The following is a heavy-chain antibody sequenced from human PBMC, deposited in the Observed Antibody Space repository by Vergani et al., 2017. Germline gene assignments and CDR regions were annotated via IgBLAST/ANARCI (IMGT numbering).Heavy chain of an antibody. Sequence: QVQLVQSGAEVKKPGASVKVSCKASGYTFTGYYMHWVRQAPGQGLEWMGWISAYNGNTNYAQKLQGRVTMTTDTSTSTAYMELRSLRSDDTAVYYCARGVGVPAAIGLPDGDVWGKGTTVTVSS. J-gene: IGHJ6*04. CDR2: ISAYNGNT. V-gene: IGHV1-18*04. D-gene: IGHD2-2*01. CDR1: GYTFTGYY. CDR3: ARGVGVPAAIGLPDGDV.